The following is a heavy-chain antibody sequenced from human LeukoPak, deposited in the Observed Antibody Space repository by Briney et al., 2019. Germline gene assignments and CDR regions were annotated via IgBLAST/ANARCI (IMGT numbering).Heavy chain of an antibody. CDR1: GFTFSSYA. J-gene: IGHJ6*03. V-gene: IGHV3-23*01. CDR3: ARARQSYYYMDV. CDR2: ISGSGGST. Sequence: GGSLRLSCAASGFTFSSYAMSWVRQAPGKGLEWVSAISGSGGSTYYADSVKGRFTISRDNAKNSLYLQMNSLRAEDTAVYYCARARQSYYYMDVWGKGTTVTVSS.